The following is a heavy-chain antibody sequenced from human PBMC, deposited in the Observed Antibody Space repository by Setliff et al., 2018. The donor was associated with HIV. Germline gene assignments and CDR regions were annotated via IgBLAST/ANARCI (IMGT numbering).Heavy chain of an antibody. CDR2: IFYSGNT. CDR3: ASHLPPYSGNFDY. V-gene: IGHV4-39*02. Sequence: PETLSLTCTVSGGSISSSSYYWGWIRQPPGKGVEWIGTIFYSGNTYYNPSLKSRVTISVDTSKNHIPLKLSSVTAADTAVYYCASHLPPYSGNFDYWGHGTLVTVSS. CDR1: GGSISSSSYY. J-gene: IGHJ4*01. D-gene: IGHD1-26*01.